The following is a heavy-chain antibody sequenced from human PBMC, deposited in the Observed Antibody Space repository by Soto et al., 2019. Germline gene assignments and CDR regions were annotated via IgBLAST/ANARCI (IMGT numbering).Heavy chain of an antibody. CDR3: ARGGRIAAAGTYYYYYMDV. V-gene: IGHV1-2*04. J-gene: IGHJ6*03. CDR1: GYTFTGYY. CDR2: INPNSGGT. D-gene: IGHD6-13*01. Sequence: ASVKVSCKASGYTFTGYYMHWVRQAPGQGLEWMGWINPNSGGTNYAQKFQGWVTMTRDTSISTAYMELSRLRSDDTAVYYCARGGRIAAAGTYYYYYMDVWGKGTTVTVS.